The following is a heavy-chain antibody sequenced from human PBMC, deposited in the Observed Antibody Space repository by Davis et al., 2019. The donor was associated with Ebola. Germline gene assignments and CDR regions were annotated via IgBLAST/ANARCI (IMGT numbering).Heavy chain of an antibody. CDR2: LKQDGSEK. D-gene: IGHD3-22*01. V-gene: IGHV3-7*01. CDR1: GFTFSSYW. Sequence: GESLKISCAASGFTFSSYWMSWVRQAPGKGLEWVASLKQDGSEKYYVDSVKGRFTISRDNAKNSLYLQMNSLRDEDTAVYYCARDAYYYDSSGYYLTTQYYFDYWGQGTLVTVSS. CDR3: ARDAYYYDSSGYYLTTQYYFDY. J-gene: IGHJ4*02.